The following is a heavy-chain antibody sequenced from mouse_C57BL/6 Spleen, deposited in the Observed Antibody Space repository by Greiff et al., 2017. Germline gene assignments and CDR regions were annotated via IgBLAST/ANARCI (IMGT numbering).Heavy chain of an antibody. Sequence: VQLKESGPGLVKPSQSLSLTCSVTGYSITSCYYWNWIRQFPGNKLEWMGYICYDGSNNYNPSLKNRISITRDTSKNQFFLELNSVTTEDTAKYYCARDDLRLGDYYAMDYWGRRTSVTVTS. V-gene: IGHV3-6*01. D-gene: IGHD3-2*02. CDR2: ICYDGSN. CDR1: GYSITSCYY. CDR3: ARDDLRLGDYYAMDY. J-gene: IGHJ4*01.